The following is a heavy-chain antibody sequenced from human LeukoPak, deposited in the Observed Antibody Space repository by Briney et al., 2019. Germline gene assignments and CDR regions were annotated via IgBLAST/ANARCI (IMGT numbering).Heavy chain of an antibody. Sequence: PSETLSLTCTVSGGSISSSSYYWGWIRQPPGKGLEWIGSIYYSGSTYYNPSLKSRVTISADTSKNQFSLKLSSVTAADTAVYYCASSPSAFSGMDVWGKGTTVTVSS. D-gene: IGHD3-10*01. CDR3: ASSPSAFSGMDV. CDR1: GGSISSSSYY. J-gene: IGHJ6*03. CDR2: IYYSGST. V-gene: IGHV4-39*01.